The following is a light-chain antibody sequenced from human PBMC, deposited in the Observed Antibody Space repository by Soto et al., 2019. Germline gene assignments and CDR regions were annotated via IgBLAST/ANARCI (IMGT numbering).Light chain of an antibody. CDR1: QSIRTD. J-gene: IGKJ2*01. Sequence: DILLTQSPASLSASVGDRVTITCRASQSIRTDLGWYQQKPGKAPQRLIYAASSLHSGVPSRFSGSGSGTVFPLTISRLHADDVATYYCLQNNSSPPTFGQGTKVEIQ. CDR2: AAS. CDR3: LQNNSSPPT. V-gene: IGKV1-17*01.